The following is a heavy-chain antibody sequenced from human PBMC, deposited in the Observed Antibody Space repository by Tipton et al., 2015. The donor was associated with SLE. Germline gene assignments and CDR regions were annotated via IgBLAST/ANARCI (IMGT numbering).Heavy chain of an antibody. J-gene: IGHJ3*02. Sequence: LTCTVSGGSISSSSYYWGWIRQPPGKGLEWIGYIFYSGSTNYNPSLKSRVTISVDTSKNQFSLKLSSVTAADTAVYYCARDQGWDAFDIWGQGTMVTVSS. CDR2: IFYSGST. V-gene: IGHV4-61*05. D-gene: IGHD6-19*01. CDR1: GGSISSSSYY. CDR3: ARDQGWDAFDI.